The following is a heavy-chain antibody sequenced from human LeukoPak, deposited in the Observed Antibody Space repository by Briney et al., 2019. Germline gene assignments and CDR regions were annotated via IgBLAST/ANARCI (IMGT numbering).Heavy chain of an antibody. CDR1: GYTFTGYY. D-gene: IGHD6-6*01. V-gene: IGHV1-2*02. CDR3: ARVTYRSSVMGDDY. CDR2: INPNSGGT. J-gene: IGHJ4*02. Sequence: GASVKVSCKASGYTFTGYYMHWVRQAPGQGLEWMGWINPNSGGTNYAQRFQGRVTMTRDTSISTAYMELSRLRSDDTAGYYRARVTYRSSVMGDDYWGQGTLVTVSS.